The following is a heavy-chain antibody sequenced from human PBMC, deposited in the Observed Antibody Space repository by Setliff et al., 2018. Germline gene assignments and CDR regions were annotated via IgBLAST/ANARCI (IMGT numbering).Heavy chain of an antibody. Sequence: SVKVSCKASGSSFSSYTISWVRQAPGQGLEWMGRFIPMEGRADYAQNFQGRVTIIADKSTGTVYMELSSLRSEDTAVYYCARDDSSGYHTTYFDYWGQGTLVTVSS. CDR3: ARDDSSGYHTTYFDY. CDR2: FIPMEGRA. V-gene: IGHV1-69*08. D-gene: IGHD3-22*01. J-gene: IGHJ4*02. CDR1: GSSFSSYT.